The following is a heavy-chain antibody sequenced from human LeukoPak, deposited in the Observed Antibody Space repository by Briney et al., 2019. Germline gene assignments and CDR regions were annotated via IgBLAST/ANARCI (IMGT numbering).Heavy chain of an antibody. J-gene: IGHJ4*02. CDR1: GFTLSSYA. CDR3: ASFHYYGSGAYYLSY. D-gene: IGHD3-10*01. Sequence: PGGSLRLSCAASGFTLSSYAMTWVRQAPGKGLEWVSDIGDSGATIYYADSVKGRFTISRDNSKNTLYLQMGSLRAEDTAVYFRASFHYYGSGAYYLSYWGQGTLVTVSS. V-gene: IGHV3-23*01. CDR2: IGDSGATI.